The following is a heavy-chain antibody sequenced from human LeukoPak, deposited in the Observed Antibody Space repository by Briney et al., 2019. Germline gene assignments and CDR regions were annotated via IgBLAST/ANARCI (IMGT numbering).Heavy chain of an antibody. CDR3: ARMYSRDAYYYYGMDV. CDR1: GGTLSSYA. CDR2: IIPIFGTA. J-gene: IGHJ6*02. V-gene: IGHV1-69*13. D-gene: IGHD1-26*01. Sequence: SVKVSCRASGGTLSSYAISWVRQAPGQGLEWMGGIIPIFGTANYAQKFQGRVTITADESTSTAYMELSSLRSEDTAVYYCARMYSRDAYYYYGMDVWGQGTTVTVSS.